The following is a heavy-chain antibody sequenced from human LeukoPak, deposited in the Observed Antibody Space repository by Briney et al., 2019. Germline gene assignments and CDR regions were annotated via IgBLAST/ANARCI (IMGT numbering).Heavy chain of an antibody. CDR3: VRDSTTGTTASDY. CDR2: ISTSGSTR. D-gene: IGHD1-1*01. J-gene: IGHJ4*02. Sequence: GSLRLSCEASGITVNSSSMNWVRQAPGKGLEWVSYISTSGSTRYYADSVKGRFSISKDNAKNSLYLQMNSLRGEDTAVYYCVRDSTTGTTASDYWGQGTLVTVSS. CDR1: GITVNSSS. V-gene: IGHV3-48*04.